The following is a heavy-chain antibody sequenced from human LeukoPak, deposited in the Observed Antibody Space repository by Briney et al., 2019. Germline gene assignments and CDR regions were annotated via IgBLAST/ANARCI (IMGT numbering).Heavy chain of an antibody. CDR3: ARHITSAWFGFYFDS. CDR2: IYHSGST. V-gene: IGHV4-4*02. Sequence: SETLSLTCAVSGGSISSSNWWSWVRQPPGKGLEWIGEIYHSGSTNYNPSLKSRVTISVDKSKNQFSLKLSSVAAADTAVYYCARHITSAWFGFYFDSWGQGTLVTVSS. D-gene: IGHD3-10*01. CDR1: GGSISSSNW. J-gene: IGHJ4*02.